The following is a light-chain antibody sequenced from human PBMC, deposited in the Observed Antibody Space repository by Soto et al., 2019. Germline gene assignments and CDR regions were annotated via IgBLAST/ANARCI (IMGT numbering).Light chain of an antibody. V-gene: IGLV2-14*03. CDR2: DVR. CDR1: SCDVGGYNF. Sequence: QSALTQPASVSGSPGQPITISCTGTSCDVGGYNFVSWYQHHPGKAPKLLIYDVRNRPSGVSNRFSGSKSGNTASLTISGLQAEDEADYYCSSYTSSSTYVFGTGTKVTVL. CDR3: SSYTSSSTYV. J-gene: IGLJ1*01.